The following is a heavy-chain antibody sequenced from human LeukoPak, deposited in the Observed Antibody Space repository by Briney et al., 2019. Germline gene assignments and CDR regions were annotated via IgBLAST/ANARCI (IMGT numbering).Heavy chain of an antibody. Sequence: GGSLRLSCAASGFTFRSYAMSWVRQAPGKGLEWVSAISGSGGSTYYADSVKGRFTISRDNSKNTLYLQMNSLRAEVTAVYYCAKAPDRYYYGMDVWGQGTTVTVSS. CDR3: AKAPDRYYYGMDV. CDR1: GFTFRSYA. J-gene: IGHJ6*02. V-gene: IGHV3-23*01. CDR2: ISGSGGST.